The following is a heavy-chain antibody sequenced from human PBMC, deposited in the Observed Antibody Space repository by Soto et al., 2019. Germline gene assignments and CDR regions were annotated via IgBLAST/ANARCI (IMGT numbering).Heavy chain of an antibody. Sequence: QTGGSLRLSCAASRFTFSTYWMTWVRQTPGKGLEWVANIHQDGSEKYYMDSVKGRFTISRDNAKNSLYLQMTSLRAEDTAVYYCAGGNALDVWGQGTTVTVSS. CDR1: RFTFSTYW. J-gene: IGHJ6*02. CDR3: AGGNALDV. CDR2: IHQDGSEK. V-gene: IGHV3-7*01.